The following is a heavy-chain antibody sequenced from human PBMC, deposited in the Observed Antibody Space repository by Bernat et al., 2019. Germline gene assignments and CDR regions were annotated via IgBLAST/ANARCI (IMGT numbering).Heavy chain of an antibody. CDR3: ARRPRYYIDC. CDR2: IYYSGTT. J-gene: IGHJ4*02. Sequence: QLQPQESGPGLVKPSETLSLTFTVSGGSISSSSYYWGWIRQPPGKGLEWIGSIYYSGTTYYNPSLKSRVTIYVDTSKHKFSLLLISVSAADTAGNYCARRPRYYIDCGGQGTLVTVSS. CDR1: GGSISSSSYY. V-gene: IGHV4-39*01. D-gene: IGHD1-26*01.